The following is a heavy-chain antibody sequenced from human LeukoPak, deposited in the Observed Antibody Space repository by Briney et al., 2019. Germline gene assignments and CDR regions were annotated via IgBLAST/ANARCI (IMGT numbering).Heavy chain of an antibody. CDR3: ARDQGGMTNDDY. J-gene: IGHJ4*02. CDR2: IAYDGSRK. V-gene: IGHV3-30*03. CDR1: GFTFSGYG. Sequence: GRSLRLSCAASGFTFSGYGMHWVRQAPGKGLEWVTGIAYDGSRKHYADSVKGRFTISRDNAKNSLYLQMNSLRAEDTAVYYCARDQGGMTNDDYWGQGTLVTVSS. D-gene: IGHD1-1*01.